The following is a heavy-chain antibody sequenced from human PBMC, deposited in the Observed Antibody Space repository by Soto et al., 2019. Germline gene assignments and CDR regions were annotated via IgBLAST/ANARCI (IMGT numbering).Heavy chain of an antibody. Sequence: QVQLVESGGGLVKPGGSLRLSCAASGFTFSGYYMSWIRQAPGKGLECISYISSSGDRTKYADSVKGRFTISRDNAKKSLYLQMTGLRDEDTAVYYCVSENSYHFDNWGQGTLVTVSS. V-gene: IGHV3-11*05. CDR1: GFTFSGYY. CDR3: VSENSYHFDN. CDR2: ISSSGDRT. J-gene: IGHJ4*02. D-gene: IGHD2-2*01.